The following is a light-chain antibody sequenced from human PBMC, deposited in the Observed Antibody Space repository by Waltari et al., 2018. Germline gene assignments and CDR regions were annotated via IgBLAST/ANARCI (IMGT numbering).Light chain of an antibody. CDR3: QQYGRSPWT. CDR2: DAS. J-gene: IGKJ1*01. V-gene: IGKV3-20*01. Sequence: FVLTQSPGTLSLSRGERVTLSCRASQSVSRNYLAWYQQKPGQAPRLLIYDASNRATGIADRFSGSGSGTDFTLTISRLEPEDVAVYYCQQYGRSPWTFGQGTKVEIK. CDR1: QSVSRNY.